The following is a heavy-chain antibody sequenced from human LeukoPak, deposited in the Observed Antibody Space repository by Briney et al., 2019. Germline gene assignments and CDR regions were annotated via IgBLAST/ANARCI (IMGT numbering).Heavy chain of an antibody. CDR2: ISYDGSNK. CDR3: AKERYYDFWSGFIDY. CDR1: GITFSSYG. D-gene: IGHD3-3*01. J-gene: IGHJ4*02. Sequence: GGSLRLSCAASGITFSSYGMHWVRQAPGKGLEWVAVISYDGSNKYYADSVKGRFTISRDNSKNTLYLQMNSLRAEDTAVYYCAKERYYDFWSGFIDYWGQGTLVTVSS. V-gene: IGHV3-30*18.